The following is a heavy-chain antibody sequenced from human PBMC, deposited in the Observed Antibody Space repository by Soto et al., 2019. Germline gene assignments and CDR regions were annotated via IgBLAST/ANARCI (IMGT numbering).Heavy chain of an antibody. CDR1: GYTFTSYC. CDR3: ARERYYDVLTGYQNYYYYGMDV. CDR2: ISAYNGNT. D-gene: IGHD3-9*01. V-gene: IGHV1-18*01. J-gene: IGHJ6*02. Sequence: ASVKLSCKASGYTFTSYCISWVRQAPGQGLEWMGWISAYNGNTNYAQKLQGRVTMTTDTSTSTAYMELRSLRSDDTAVYYCARERYYDVLTGYQNYYYYGMDVWGQGTTVTVS.